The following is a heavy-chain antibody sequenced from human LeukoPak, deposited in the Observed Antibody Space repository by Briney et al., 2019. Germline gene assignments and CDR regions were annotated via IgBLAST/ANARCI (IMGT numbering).Heavy chain of an antibody. CDR3: ARELVGATTGNFDY. Sequence: QSGGSLRLSCAASGFTFSSYEMNWVRQAPGKGLEWVSYISSSGSTIYYADSVKGRFTISRDNAKNSLYLQMNSLRAEDTAVYYCARELVGATTGNFDYWGQGTLVTVSS. CDR2: ISSSGSTI. J-gene: IGHJ4*02. CDR1: GFTFSSYE. V-gene: IGHV3-48*03. D-gene: IGHD1-26*01.